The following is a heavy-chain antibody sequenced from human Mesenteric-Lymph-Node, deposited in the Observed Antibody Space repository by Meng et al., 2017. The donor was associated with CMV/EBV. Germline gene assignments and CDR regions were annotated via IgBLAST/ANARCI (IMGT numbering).Heavy chain of an antibody. CDR2: NIPIFGTA. J-gene: IGHJ4*02. V-gene: IGHV1-69*05. CDR3: ATPGYSWIGYFDY. Sequence: SVKVSCKASGGTFSSYAISWVRQAPGQGLEWMGGNIPIFGTANYAQKCQGRVTITTDESTSTAYMELSSLRSEDTAVYYCATPGYSWIGYFDYWGQGTLVTVSS. D-gene: IGHD4-23*01. CDR1: GGTFSSYA.